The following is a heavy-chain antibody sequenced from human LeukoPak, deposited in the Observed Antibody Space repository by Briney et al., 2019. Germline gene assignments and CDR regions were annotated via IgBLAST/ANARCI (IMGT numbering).Heavy chain of an antibody. J-gene: IGHJ6*03. Sequence: ASETLSLTCTVSGGSISSYYWSWIRQPPGKGLEWIGYIYYSGSTNYNPSLKSRVTISVDTSKNQFSLKLSSVTAADTAVYYCARGSRYYDILTGYYYYYYYYMDVWGKGTTVTISS. CDR3: ARGSRYYDILTGYYYYYYYYMDV. CDR2: IYYSGST. CDR1: GGSISSYY. V-gene: IGHV4-59*01. D-gene: IGHD3-9*01.